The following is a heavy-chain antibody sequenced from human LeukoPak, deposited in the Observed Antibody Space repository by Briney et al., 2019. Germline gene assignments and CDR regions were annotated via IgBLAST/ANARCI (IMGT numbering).Heavy chain of an antibody. D-gene: IGHD3-9*01. V-gene: IGHV1-3*01. J-gene: IGHJ4*02. CDR1: GYTFTSYA. CDR2: INAGNGNT. Sequence: GASVKVSCKASGYTFTSYAMHWVRQAPGQRLEWMGWINAGNGNTKYSQEFQGRVTMTTDTSTSTAYMELRSLRSDDTAVYYCARGAPYYDILTGYYNYWGQGTLVTVSS. CDR3: ARGAPYYDILTGYYNY.